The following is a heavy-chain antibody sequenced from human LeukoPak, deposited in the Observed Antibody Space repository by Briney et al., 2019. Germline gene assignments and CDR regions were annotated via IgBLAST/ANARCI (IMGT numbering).Heavy chain of an antibody. Sequence: SGPTLVKPTQTHTLTCTFSGFSLSSSGVGVAWTRQPPGKALEWLALIYWDGDKRHSPSLKRRLTITKDTSKNQVVLTMTNMDPVDTATYFCARSGRYSSGSHPFDYWGQGTLVTVSS. J-gene: IGHJ4*02. V-gene: IGHV2-5*02. CDR1: GFSLSSSGVG. CDR3: ARSGRYSSGSHPFDY. D-gene: IGHD6-19*01. CDR2: IYWDGDK.